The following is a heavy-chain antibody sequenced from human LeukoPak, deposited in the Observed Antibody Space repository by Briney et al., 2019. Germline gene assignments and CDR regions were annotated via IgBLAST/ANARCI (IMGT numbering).Heavy chain of an antibody. CDR2: ISGSGEST. CDR1: GFTSSSYA. J-gene: IGHJ4*02. D-gene: IGHD5-12*01. Sequence: GGSLRHSCAASGFTSSSYAMRWVGQAPGKGREWGSGISGSGESTYYADSAKGRFTISRDNSKGKLYLQMDSLRAVDTAVYYWAKDPRAARPYSGLFDYWGQGALVTVSS. CDR3: AKDPRAARPYSGLFDY. V-gene: IGHV3-23*01.